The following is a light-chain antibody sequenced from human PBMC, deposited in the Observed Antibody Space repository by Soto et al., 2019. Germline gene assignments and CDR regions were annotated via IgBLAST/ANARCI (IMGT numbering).Light chain of an antibody. V-gene: IGKV4-1*01. Sequence: DIVMTQSPDSLAVSLGERATINCKSSQSVLYSSNNKNDLGWYQQKPGQPPKLLIYWASTRESGVPDRFSGSVSEIDFTLTINSLQAEDGAVYYCQQYYSPPYTFGQGTKLEIK. CDR3: QQYYSPPYT. CDR2: WAS. CDR1: QSVLYSSNNKND. J-gene: IGKJ2*01.